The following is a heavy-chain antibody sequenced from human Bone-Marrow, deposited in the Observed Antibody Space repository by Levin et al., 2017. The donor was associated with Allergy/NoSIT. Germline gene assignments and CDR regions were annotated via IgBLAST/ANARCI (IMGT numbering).Heavy chain of an antibody. CDR2: IDSGGST. V-gene: IGHV3-53*01. CDR1: GFTARNNH. D-gene: IGHD1-26*01. CDR3: ARDRSGSFSFDS. J-gene: IGHJ4*02. Sequence: PGGSLRLSCAVSGFTARNNHMSWVRQAPGKGLEWVSVIDSGGSTYYADSVKGRFIFSRDISKNTLYLQMDRLRADDTAVYYCARDRSGSFSFDSWGQGTLVTVSS.